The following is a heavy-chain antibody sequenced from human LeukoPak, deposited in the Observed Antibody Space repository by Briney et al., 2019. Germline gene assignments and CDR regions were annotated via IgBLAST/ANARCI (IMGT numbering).Heavy chain of an antibody. CDR3: SRDGGEGGNSAFDI. J-gene: IGHJ3*02. D-gene: IGHD3-16*01. Sequence: GRSLRLSCAASGFTFSDYILDWVRQAPGKGLEWVGRIRRGANSYTTEYAASMKGRFTISRDDSKNSLYLHMNSLKTEDTAVYHCSRDGGEGGNSAFDIWGQGTMVTVSS. CDR1: GFTFSDYI. V-gene: IGHV3-72*01. CDR2: IRRGANSYTT.